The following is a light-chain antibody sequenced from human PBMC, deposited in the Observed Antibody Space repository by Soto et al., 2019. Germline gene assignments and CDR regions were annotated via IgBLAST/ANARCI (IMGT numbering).Light chain of an antibody. V-gene: IGKV3-15*01. CDR2: GAS. Sequence: EIVMTQSPATLSVSPGERATLSCRASQSVSSNLAWYQQKPGQAPRLLIYGASTRATGIPARFSGSGSGTDFTLTISRLEPEDFAVYYGQQYGSSPLTFGGGTKVDIK. J-gene: IGKJ4*01. CDR1: QSVSSN. CDR3: QQYGSSPLT.